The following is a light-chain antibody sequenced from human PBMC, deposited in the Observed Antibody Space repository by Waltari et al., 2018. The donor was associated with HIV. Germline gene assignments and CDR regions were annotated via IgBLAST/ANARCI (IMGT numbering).Light chain of an antibody. J-gene: IGLJ2*01. CDR2: EVS. V-gene: IGLV2-14*01. Sequence: QSALAQPASVSGSPGQSITISCTGPSSDVGGYNYVSWYQHHPGKVPKLIVYEVSNRPSGVSNRFSGSKSGNTASLTISGLQAEDEADYYCSSYTNSSTPVVFGGGTKLTVL. CDR3: SSYTNSSTPVV. CDR1: SSDVGGYNY.